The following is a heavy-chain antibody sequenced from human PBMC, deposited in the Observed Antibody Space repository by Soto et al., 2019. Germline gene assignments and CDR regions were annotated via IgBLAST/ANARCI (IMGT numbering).Heavy chain of an antibody. V-gene: IGHV1-2*04. J-gene: IGHJ6*02. CDR2: INPNSGGT. CDR3: ARGYDLWSGYSAYYYYYGMDV. D-gene: IGHD3-3*01. CDR1: GYTFTGYY. Sequence: ASVKVSCKASGYTFTGYYMHWVRQAPGQGLEWMGWINPNSGGTNYAQKFQGWVTMTRDTSISTAYMELSRLRSDDTAVYYCARGYDLWSGYSAYYYYYGMDVWGQGTTVTVSS.